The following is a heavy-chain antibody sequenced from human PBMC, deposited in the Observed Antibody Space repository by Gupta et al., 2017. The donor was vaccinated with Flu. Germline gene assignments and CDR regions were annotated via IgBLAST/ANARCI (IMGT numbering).Heavy chain of an antibody. CDR2: ISYDGSNK. CDR3: AKDWKWNRNIYGMNV. D-gene: IGHD1-1*01. J-gene: IGHJ6*02. CDR1: GFSFSNYG. V-gene: IGHV3-30*18. Sequence: QEQVVESGGGVVQPGRSLRLSCAASGFSFSNYGMHWVRQAPGKGLEWVAVISYDGSNKYYADSMKGRFTISRDNSKNTLYLQMNSLRTEDTAVYYCAKDWKWNRNIYGMNVWGQGTTVTVSS.